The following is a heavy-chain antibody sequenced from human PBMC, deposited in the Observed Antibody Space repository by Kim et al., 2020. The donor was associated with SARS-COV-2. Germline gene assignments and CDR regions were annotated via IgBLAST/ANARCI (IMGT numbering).Heavy chain of an antibody. Sequence: AQKCQGRVTMTRDTSTSTVYMELSSLRSEDTAVYYCARPRWSGSYQCFNYWGQGTLVTVSS. D-gene: IGHD1-26*01. J-gene: IGHJ4*02. CDR3: ARPRWSGSYQCFNY. V-gene: IGHV1-46*01.